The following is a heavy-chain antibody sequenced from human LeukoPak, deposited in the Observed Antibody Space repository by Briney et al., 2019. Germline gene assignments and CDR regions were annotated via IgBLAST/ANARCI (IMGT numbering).Heavy chain of an antibody. J-gene: IGHJ4*02. CDR2: IKQDGSEK. Sequence: QTGGSLRLSCVASGFTFSNYWMSWVRQAPGKGLEWVANIKQDGSEKYYVDSVKGRFTISRDNAKNSLYLQMNSLRAEDTAVYYFARGYSYALFDYWGQGTLVTVSS. V-gene: IGHV3-7*01. D-gene: IGHD5-18*01. CDR1: GFTFSNYW. CDR3: ARGYSYALFDY.